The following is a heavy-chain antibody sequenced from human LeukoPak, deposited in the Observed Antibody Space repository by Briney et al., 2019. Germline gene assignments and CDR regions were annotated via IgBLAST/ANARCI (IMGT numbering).Heavy chain of an antibody. CDR1: GGSISSYY. CDR3: AREDITMVRGVKSRYMDV. D-gene: IGHD3-10*01. CDR2: IYYSGST. Sequence: SETLSLTCTVSGGSISSYYWSWIRQPPGKGLEWIAYIYYSGSTNYNPSLKSRVTISVDTSKDQFSLKLSSVTAADTAVYYGAREDITMVRGVKSRYMDVWGKGTTVTVSS. J-gene: IGHJ6*03. V-gene: IGHV4-59*12.